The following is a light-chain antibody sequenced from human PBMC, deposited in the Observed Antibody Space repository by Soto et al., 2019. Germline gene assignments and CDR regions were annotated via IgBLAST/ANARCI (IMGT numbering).Light chain of an antibody. Sequence: QSVLTQPASVSGSPGQSITISCTGTSSDVGGYNYVSWYQHHPGKAPKLMIFDVSNRPSGVSNRFSGSKSGNTASLTISGLQPEDEADYYCSSCTISNTRQIVFGTGTKVTVL. J-gene: IGLJ1*01. CDR3: SSCTISNTRQIV. CDR2: DVS. V-gene: IGLV2-14*03. CDR1: SSDVGGYNY.